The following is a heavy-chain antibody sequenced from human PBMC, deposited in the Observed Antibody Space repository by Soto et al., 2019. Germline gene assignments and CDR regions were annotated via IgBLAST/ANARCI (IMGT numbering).Heavy chain of an antibody. CDR1: GYTFTSYD. CDR3: ARLHGKDGYYYYMDV. D-gene: IGHD4-17*01. Sequence: ASVKVSCKASGYTFTSYDINWVRQATGQGLEWMGWMNPNSGNTGYAQKFQGRVTMTRNTSISTAYMELSSLRSEDTTVYYCARLHGKDGYYYYMDVWGKGTTVTVSS. J-gene: IGHJ6*03. V-gene: IGHV1-8*01. CDR2: MNPNSGNT.